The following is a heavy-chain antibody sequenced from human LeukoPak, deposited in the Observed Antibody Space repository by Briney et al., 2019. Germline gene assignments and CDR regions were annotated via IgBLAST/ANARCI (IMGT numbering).Heavy chain of an antibody. CDR2: IYYSGST. J-gene: IGHJ4*02. Sequence: SETLSLTCTVSGGSISSYYRSWIRQPPGKGLEWIGYIYYSGSTNYNPSLKSRVTISVDTSKNQFSLKLSSVTAADTAVYYCARQVYSSGWYRGFDYWGQGTLVTVSS. V-gene: IGHV4-59*08. CDR1: GGSISSYY. D-gene: IGHD6-19*01. CDR3: ARQVYSSGWYRGFDY.